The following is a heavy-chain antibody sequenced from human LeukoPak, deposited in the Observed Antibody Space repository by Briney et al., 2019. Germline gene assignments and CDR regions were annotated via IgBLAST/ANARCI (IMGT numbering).Heavy chain of an antibody. D-gene: IGHD3-16*01. CDR2: IKPDGSDT. V-gene: IGHV3-7*01. CDR1: GFTFSSHW. Sequence: PGGSLRLSCAASGFTFSSHWMTWVRQAPGKGLEWMANIKPDGSDTYYVNSVKGRLSISRDNSKNSLYLQMNSLRAEDTAVYYCARDPGGSNWGALDVWGQGTMVTVSS. CDR3: ARDPGGSNWGALDV. J-gene: IGHJ3*01.